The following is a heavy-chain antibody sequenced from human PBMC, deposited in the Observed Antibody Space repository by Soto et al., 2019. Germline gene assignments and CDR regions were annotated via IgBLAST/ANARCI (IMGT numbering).Heavy chain of an antibody. CDR3: ARSPNYYYYGFDV. Sequence: ETLSLTCTISGGSVSSGDYFWSWLRQSPGKRLEWIAYIYYSGSTNYNPSLKSRATISVDTSKSQVSLTLTSMTAADAALYYCARSPNYYYYGFDVWGQGTAVTVSS. CDR1: GGSVSSGDYF. V-gene: IGHV4-61*08. D-gene: IGHD3-10*01. J-gene: IGHJ6*02. CDR2: IYYSGST.